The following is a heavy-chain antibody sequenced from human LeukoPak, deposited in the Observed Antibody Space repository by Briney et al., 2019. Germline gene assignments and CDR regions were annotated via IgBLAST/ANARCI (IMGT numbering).Heavy chain of an antibody. D-gene: IGHD7-27*01. J-gene: IGHJ4*02. CDR2: IRSSSTTI. Sequence: GVLRLSCADSGFPSSTYAMNWVRQATGKGLEWVSYIRSSSTTIYYADSVKGRFTISRDNAKKSLYLQMNTLRAEDTAVYYCARDKLGIDYWGQGTLVTVSS. V-gene: IGHV3-48*01. CDR1: GFPSSTYA. CDR3: ARDKLGIDY.